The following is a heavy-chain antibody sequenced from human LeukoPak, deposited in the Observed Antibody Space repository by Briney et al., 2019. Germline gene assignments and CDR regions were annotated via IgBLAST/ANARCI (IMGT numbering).Heavy chain of an antibody. D-gene: IGHD4-17*01. J-gene: IGHJ4*02. Sequence: KSSETLSLTCTVSGGSISTSTYYWGWIRQPPGKGLEWIGYIYYSGSTNYNPSLKSRVTISVDTSKNQFSLKLSSVTAADTAVYYCARSDYASYYFDYWGQGTLVTVSS. CDR3: ARSDYASYYFDY. V-gene: IGHV4-61*05. CDR1: GGSISTSTYY. CDR2: IYYSGST.